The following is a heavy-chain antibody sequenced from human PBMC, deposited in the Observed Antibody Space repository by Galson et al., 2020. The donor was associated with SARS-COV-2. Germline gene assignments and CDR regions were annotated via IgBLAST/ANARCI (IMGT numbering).Heavy chain of an antibody. CDR3: ARDRAIGRNYYDSSGYSQGLDY. V-gene: IGHV4-59*13. J-gene: IGHJ4*02. Sequence: SETLSLTCTVSGGSISSYYWSWIRQPPGKGLEWIGYIYYSGSTNYNPSLKSRVTLSVDTSKNPFSLKLSSVTAADTAVYYCARDRAIGRNYYDSSGYSQGLDYWGQGTLVTVSS. CDR2: IYYSGST. CDR1: GGSISSYY. D-gene: IGHD3-22*01.